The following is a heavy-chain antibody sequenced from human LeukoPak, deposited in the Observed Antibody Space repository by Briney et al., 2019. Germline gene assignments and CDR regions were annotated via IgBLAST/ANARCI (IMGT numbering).Heavy chain of an antibody. V-gene: IGHV3-30*02. CDR2: IRYDGSNK. Sequence: GGSLRLSCAASGFTFSSYGMHWVRQAPGKGLEWVAFIRYDGSNKYYADSVKGRFTISRDNSKNTLYLQMNSLRAEDTAVYYCAKDQATGVGCPSFDPWGQGTLVTVSS. CDR3: AKDQATGVGCPSFDP. CDR1: GFTFSSYG. D-gene: IGHD5-12*01. J-gene: IGHJ5*02.